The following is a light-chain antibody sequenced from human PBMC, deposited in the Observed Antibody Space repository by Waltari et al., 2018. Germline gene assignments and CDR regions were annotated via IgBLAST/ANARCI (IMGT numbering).Light chain of an antibody. CDR2: DAS. J-gene: IGKJ1*01. CDR3: QQYGRSPWT. CDR1: QSVSSNY. V-gene: IGKV3-20*01. Sequence: FVLTQSPGTLSLSPGERVTLSCRASQSVSSNYLAWYQQKPGQAPRLLIYDASNRATGIADRFSGSGSGTDFTLTISRLEPEDVAVYYCQQYGRSPWTFGQGTKGEVK.